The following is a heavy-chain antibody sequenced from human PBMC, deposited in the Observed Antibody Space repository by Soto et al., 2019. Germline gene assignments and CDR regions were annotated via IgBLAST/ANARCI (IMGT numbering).Heavy chain of an antibody. CDR3: AKGHYDSSGYYQGFDP. CDR1: GFTFDVYA. J-gene: IGHJ5*02. Sequence: PGGSLRLSCEASGFTFDVYAMHWVRQAPGKGLEWVSGISWNSGSIGYADSVKGRFTISRDNAKNSLYLQMNSLRAEDTALYYCAKGHYDSSGYYQGFDPWGQGTLVTVSS. CDR2: ISWNSGSI. D-gene: IGHD3-22*01. V-gene: IGHV3-9*01.